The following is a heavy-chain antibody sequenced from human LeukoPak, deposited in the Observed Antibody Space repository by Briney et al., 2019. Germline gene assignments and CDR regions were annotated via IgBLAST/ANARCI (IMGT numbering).Heavy chain of an antibody. CDR2: ISYDGSNK. D-gene: IGHD3-16*01. J-gene: IGHJ4*02. V-gene: IGHV3-30*03. Sequence: PGGSLRLSCAASGFTFSSYSMHWVRQAPGKGLEWVAVISYDGSNKYYADSVKGRFTISRDNSKNTLYLQMNSLRAEDTAVYYCAILRVLGEKLDYWGQGTLVTVSS. CDR1: GFTFSSYS. CDR3: AILRVLGEKLDY.